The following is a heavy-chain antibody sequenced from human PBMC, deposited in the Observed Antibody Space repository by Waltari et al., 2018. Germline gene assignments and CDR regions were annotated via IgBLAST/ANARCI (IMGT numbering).Heavy chain of an antibody. CDR3: ARGGGLRLGESSSHLDY. D-gene: IGHD3-16*02. CDR1: GYTFSSYG. CDR2: SSPYNGDT. V-gene: IGHV1-18*01. Sequence: QVQLVQSGPEVKKPGASVKISCKASGYTFSSYGIAWVRQAPGQGLEWMGWSSPYNGDTSYGENVQGRVTMTTDTSASTAYLELRSLTSDDTGVFYCARGGGLRLGESSSHLDYWGQGTPVTVSS. J-gene: IGHJ4*02.